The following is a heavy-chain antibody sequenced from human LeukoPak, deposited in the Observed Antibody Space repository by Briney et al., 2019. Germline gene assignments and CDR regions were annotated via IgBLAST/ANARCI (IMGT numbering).Heavy chain of an antibody. CDR1: GFTFSSYW. CDR2: IRYDGSNK. CDR3: AKGSPHDYDILTGYPGTS. J-gene: IGHJ4*02. Sequence: TGGSLRLSCAASGFTFSSYWMSWVRQAPGKGLEWVAFIRYDGSNKYYADSVKGRFTISRDNSKNTLYLQMNSLRVEDTAVYYCAKGSPHDYDILTGYPGTSWGQGTLVTVSS. D-gene: IGHD3-9*01. V-gene: IGHV3-30*02.